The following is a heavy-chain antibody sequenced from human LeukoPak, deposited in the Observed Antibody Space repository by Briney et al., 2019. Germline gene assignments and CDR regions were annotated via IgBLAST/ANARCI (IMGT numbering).Heavy chain of an antibody. CDR2: ISSSSSYI. J-gene: IGHJ6*03. CDR3: GRVGLMTYSSSWYRLSDYYYYMDV. D-gene: IGHD6-13*01. Sequence: PGGSLRLSCAASGFTFSSYSMNWVRQAPGKGLEWVSSISSSSSYIYYADSVKGRFTISRDNAKNSLYLQMNSLRAEDTAVYYCGRVGLMTYSSSWYRLSDYYYYMDVWGKGTTVTVSS. V-gene: IGHV3-21*01. CDR1: GFTFSSYS.